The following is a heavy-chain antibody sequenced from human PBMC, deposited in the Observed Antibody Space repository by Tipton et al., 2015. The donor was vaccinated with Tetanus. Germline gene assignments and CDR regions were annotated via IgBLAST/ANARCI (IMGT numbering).Heavy chain of an antibody. CDR2: IYDSGSI. D-gene: IGHD1-1*01. CDR3: ARERYIHYGMDV. CDR1: GGSINTSDFL. J-gene: IGHJ6*02. V-gene: IGHV4-31*03. Sequence: TLSLTCTVSGGSINTSDFLWTWIRQHPRTGLEWIGYIYDSGSIYYNPSLKSRVSISIDTSKNQFSLKLSSVTAADTAVYYCARERYIHYGMDVWGQGTTVTVSS.